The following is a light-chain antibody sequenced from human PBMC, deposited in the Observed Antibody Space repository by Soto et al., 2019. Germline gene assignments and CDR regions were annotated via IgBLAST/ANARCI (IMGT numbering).Light chain of an antibody. V-gene: IGKV3-11*01. CDR2: DAS. CDR3: QQRADWPPLT. CDR1: QSVSSY. J-gene: IGKJ4*01. Sequence: EIVLTQSPATLSLSPGERATLSCRASQSVSSYLAWYQHKPGQAPRLLIYDASNRATGIPDRFSGSGSGTDFTLTISSLEPEDFAVYYCQQRADWPPLTFGGGTKVDIK.